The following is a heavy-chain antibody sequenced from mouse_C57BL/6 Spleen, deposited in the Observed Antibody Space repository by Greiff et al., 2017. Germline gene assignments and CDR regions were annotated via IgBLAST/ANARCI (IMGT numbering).Heavy chain of an antibody. V-gene: IGHV5-17*01. CDR2: ISSGSSTI. CDR3: AKDYAMGY. J-gene: IGHJ4*01. Sequence: EVQVVESGGGLVKPGGSLKLSCAASGFTFSDYGMHWVRQAPEKGLEWVAYISSGSSTIYYADTVKGRFTISRDNAKSTLFLQMTRLRSEDTAMYYCAKDYAMGYWGQGTSVTVSS. CDR1: GFTFSDYG.